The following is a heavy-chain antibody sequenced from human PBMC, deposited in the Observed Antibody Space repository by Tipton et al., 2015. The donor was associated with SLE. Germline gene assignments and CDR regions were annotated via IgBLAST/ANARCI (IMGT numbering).Heavy chain of an antibody. Sequence: TLFLTCTVSGGSISSHYWSWIRQPPGKGLEWIGYIYYSGSTNYNPSLKSRVTISVDTSKNQFSLKLSSVTAADTAVYYCARGGASYYFDYWGQGTLVTVSS. CDR1: GGSISSHY. D-gene: IGHD6-6*01. J-gene: IGHJ4*02. CDR3: ARGGASYYFDY. V-gene: IGHV4-59*11. CDR2: IYYSGST.